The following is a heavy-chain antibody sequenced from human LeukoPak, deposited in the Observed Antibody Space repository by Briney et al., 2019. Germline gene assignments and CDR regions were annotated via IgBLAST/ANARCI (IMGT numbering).Heavy chain of an antibody. V-gene: IGHV1-2*02. J-gene: IGHJ6*02. Sequence: ASVKVSCKASGGTFSSYAISWVRQAPGQGLEWMGWINPNSGGTNYAQKFRGRVTMTRDTSINTAYMELSSLRSDDTAVYYCARDHGMDVWGQGTTVTVSS. CDR2: INPNSGGT. CDR3: ARDHGMDV. CDR1: GGTFSSYA.